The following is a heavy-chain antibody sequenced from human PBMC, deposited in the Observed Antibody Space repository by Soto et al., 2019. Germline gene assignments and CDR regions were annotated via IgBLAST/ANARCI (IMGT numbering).Heavy chain of an antibody. Sequence: SETLSLTCAVYGGSFSGYYWSWIRQPPGKGLEWIGEINHSGSTNYNPSLKSRVTISVDTSKNQFSLKLSSVTAADTAVYYCARVYSTYVYYFDYWGQGTRVTVPS. V-gene: IGHV4-34*01. J-gene: IGHJ4*02. CDR2: INHSGST. CDR3: ARVYSTYVYYFDY. D-gene: IGHD4-4*01. CDR1: GGSFSGYY.